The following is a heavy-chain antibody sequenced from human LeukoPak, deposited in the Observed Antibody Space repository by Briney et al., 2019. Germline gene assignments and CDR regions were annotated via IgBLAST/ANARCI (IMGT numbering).Heavy chain of an antibody. V-gene: IGHV1-24*01. CDR1: GYTLTELS. J-gene: IGHJ6*02. CDR2: FDPEDGET. D-gene: IGHD4-17*01. Sequence: ASVKVSCKVSGYTLTELSMHWVRQAPGKGLEWMGGFDPEDGETIYAQKFQGRVTMTEDTSTDTAYMELSSLRSEDTAVYYCATMGLRYGGYYYGMDVWGQGITVTVSS. CDR3: ATMGLRYGGYYYGMDV.